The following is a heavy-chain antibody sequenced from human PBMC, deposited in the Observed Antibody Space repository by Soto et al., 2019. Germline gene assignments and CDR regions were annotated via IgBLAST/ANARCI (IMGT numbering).Heavy chain of an antibody. D-gene: IGHD6-13*01. J-gene: IGHJ6*02. CDR1: GYTFTSYD. Sequence: QVQLVQSGAEVKKPGASVKVSCKASGYTFTSYDINWVRQATGQGLEWMGWMNPNSGNTGYAQKFQGRVTMTTNTSISTAYMELSSLRSEDTAVYYCARAGYSSSWYWGTDYYYYGMDVWGQGTTVTVSS. CDR2: MNPNSGNT. CDR3: ARAGYSSSWYWGTDYYYYGMDV. V-gene: IGHV1-8*01.